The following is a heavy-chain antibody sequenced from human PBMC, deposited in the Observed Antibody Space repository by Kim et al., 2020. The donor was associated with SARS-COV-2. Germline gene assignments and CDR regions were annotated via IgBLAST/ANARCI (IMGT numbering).Heavy chain of an antibody. J-gene: IGHJ6*02. D-gene: IGHD3-10*01. V-gene: IGHV3-9*01. CDR3: AKDMAYYGSGSYYNGDYYYYGMGV. CDR2: ISWNSGSI. CDR1: GFTFDDYA. Sequence: GGSLRLSCAASGFTFDDYAMHWVRQAPGKGLEWVSGISWNSGSIGYADSVKGRFTISRDNAKNSLYLQMNSLRAEDTALYYCAKDMAYYGSGSYYNGDYYYYGMGVWGQGTTVTVSS.